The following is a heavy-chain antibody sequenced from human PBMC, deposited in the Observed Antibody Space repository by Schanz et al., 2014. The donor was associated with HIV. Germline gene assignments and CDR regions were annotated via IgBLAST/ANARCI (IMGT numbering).Heavy chain of an antibody. CDR3: ASSRPMGLEIDF. J-gene: IGHJ4*02. D-gene: IGHD1-1*01. CDR1: GHTSTNYG. Sequence: QVQLVQSGAEVKKPGASVKVSCKASGHTSTNYGITWVRQAPGQGLEWMAWISANNGNTYYAQKFQGRVTITADESTSTAYMELSSLKSEDTAMYYCASSRPMGLEIDFWGQGTLVTVSS. CDR2: ISANNGNT. V-gene: IGHV1-18*01.